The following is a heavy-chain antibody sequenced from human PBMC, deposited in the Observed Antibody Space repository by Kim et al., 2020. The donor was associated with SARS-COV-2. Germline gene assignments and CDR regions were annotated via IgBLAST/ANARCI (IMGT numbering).Heavy chain of an antibody. Sequence: GGSLRLSCAASLFTFNDYGMFWVRQAPGRGLEWVAVISYDGRNKYYANSVKGRLSISRDNPKNTLYLQMTSLRTGDTAVYYCARDESGSQLFPGNWFDP. CDR2: ISYDGRNK. CDR3: ARDESGSQLFPGNWFDP. CDR1: LFTFNDYG. V-gene: IGHV3-30*03. D-gene: IGHD3-10*01. J-gene: IGHJ5*02.